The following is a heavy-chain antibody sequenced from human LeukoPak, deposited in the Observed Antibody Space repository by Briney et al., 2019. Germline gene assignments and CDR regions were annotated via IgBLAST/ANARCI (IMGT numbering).Heavy chain of an antibody. V-gene: IGHV4-34*01. Sequence: SETLSLTCAVYGGSLSAYYWSWIRQSPGEGLEWIGEINKSESSNYNPSLKSRVTISVDTSKNQVSLQLSPVTAADTAVYYCARGRYSNWERYYYMDVWGKGATVTVSS. J-gene: IGHJ6*03. D-gene: IGHD4-11*01. CDR3: ARGRYSNWERYYYMDV. CDR1: GGSLSAYY. CDR2: INKSESS.